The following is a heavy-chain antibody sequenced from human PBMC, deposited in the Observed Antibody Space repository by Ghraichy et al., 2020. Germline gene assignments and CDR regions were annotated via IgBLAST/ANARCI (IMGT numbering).Heavy chain of an antibody. V-gene: IGHV4-39*01. D-gene: IGHD1-26*01. Sequence: SETLSLTCTVSGGSISSSSYYWGWIRQPPGKGLEWIGSIYYSGSTYYNPSLKSRVTISVDTSKNQFSLKLSSVTAADTAVYYCARHVDGRGRYYYYYMDVWGKGTTVTVSS. CDR1: GGSISSSSYY. J-gene: IGHJ6*03. CDR3: ARHVDGRGRYYYYYMDV. CDR2: IYYSGST.